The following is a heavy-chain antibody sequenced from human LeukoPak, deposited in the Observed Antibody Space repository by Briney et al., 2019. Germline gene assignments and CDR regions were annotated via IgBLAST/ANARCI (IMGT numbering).Heavy chain of an antibody. CDR1: GYSFTSYW. CDR2: IDPSDSYT. CDR3: ARRLNYGNTFDY. Sequence: GESLKISCKGSGYSFTSYWISWVRQMPGKGLEWMGNIDPSDSYTNYSPSFQGQVTMSADKSISTAYLQWSSLKASDTAMYYCARRLNYGNTFDYWGQGTLVTVSS. V-gene: IGHV5-10-1*04. J-gene: IGHJ4*02. D-gene: IGHD4-11*01.